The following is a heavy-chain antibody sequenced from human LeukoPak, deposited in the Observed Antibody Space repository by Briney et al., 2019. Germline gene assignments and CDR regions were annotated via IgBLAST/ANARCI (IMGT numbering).Heavy chain of an antibody. Sequence: GSLRLSCAASGFTFSSYSMNWVRQAPGKGLEWVSSISSSSSYIYYADSVKGRFTISRDNAKNSLYLQMNSLRAEDTAVYYCGAPIVGAANFDYWGQGTLVTVSS. J-gene: IGHJ4*02. CDR1: GFTFSSYS. CDR2: ISSSSSYI. D-gene: IGHD1-26*01. V-gene: IGHV3-21*01. CDR3: GAPIVGAANFDY.